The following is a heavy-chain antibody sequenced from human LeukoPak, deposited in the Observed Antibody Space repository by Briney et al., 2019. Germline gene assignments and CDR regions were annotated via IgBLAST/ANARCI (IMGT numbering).Heavy chain of an antibody. V-gene: IGHV1-18*01. Sequence: GASVKVSCKASGGTFSSYAISWVRQAPGQGLEWMGWISAYNGNTNYAQKLQGRVTMTTDTSTSTAYMELRSLRSDDTAVYYCARDKKSSSTSCCLYYFDYWGQGTLVTVSS. CDR2: ISAYNGNT. D-gene: IGHD2-2*01. CDR3: ARDKKSSSTSCCLYYFDY. J-gene: IGHJ4*02. CDR1: GGTFSSYA.